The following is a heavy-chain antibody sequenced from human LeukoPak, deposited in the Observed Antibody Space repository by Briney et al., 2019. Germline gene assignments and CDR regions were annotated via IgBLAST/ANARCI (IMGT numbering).Heavy chain of an antibody. D-gene: IGHD1-26*01. V-gene: IGHV4-39*07. CDR2: IYYSGST. J-gene: IGHJ4*02. CDR1: GDSISSNNYY. Sequence: SETLSLTCTVSGDSISSNNYYWGWIRQPPGKGLEWIGSIYYSGSTYYNPSLKSRVTISVDTSKNQFSLKLSSVTAADTAVYYCARVNSGSYFRYFDYWGQGTLVTVSS. CDR3: ARVNSGSYFRYFDY.